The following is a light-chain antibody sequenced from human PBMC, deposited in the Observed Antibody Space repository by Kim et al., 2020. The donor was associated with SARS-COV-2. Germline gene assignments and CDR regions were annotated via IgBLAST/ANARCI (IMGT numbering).Light chain of an antibody. CDR2: GAS. J-gene: IGKJ2*01. CDR1: QGIDNY. V-gene: IGKV1-27*01. Sequence: SDYVGSDVTITCRASQGIDNYLAWYQQKSGKVPKLLIYGASTLQPGVPSRFSGSASGTDFTLTISSLQPEDVATYYCQKYNSGPYTFGQGTKLEI. CDR3: QKYNSGPYT.